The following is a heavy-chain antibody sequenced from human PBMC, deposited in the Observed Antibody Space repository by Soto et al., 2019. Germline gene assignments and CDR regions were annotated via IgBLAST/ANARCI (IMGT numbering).Heavy chain of an antibody. CDR2: ISTRSDI. D-gene: IGHD2-21*02. J-gene: IGHJ6*02. Sequence: GGSLRLSCAAPGFTFSCYSMNWVRQAPGKGLEWVASISTRSDIYYADSVKGRFTISRDNAKNSVSLQMNSLRAEDTAVYYCAREETAWPLAYGLDVWGQGTTVTVSS. V-gene: IGHV3-21*01. CDR1: GFTFSCYS. CDR3: AREETAWPLAYGLDV.